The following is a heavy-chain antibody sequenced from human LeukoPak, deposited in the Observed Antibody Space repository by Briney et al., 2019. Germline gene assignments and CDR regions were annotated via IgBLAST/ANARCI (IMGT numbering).Heavy chain of an antibody. V-gene: IGHV3-23*01. J-gene: IGHJ6*04. CDR1: GFTFSSYA. Sequence: GGSLRLSCAASGFTFSSYAMSWVRQAPGKGLEWVSATSGSGGSTYYADSVKGRFTISRDNAKNSLYLQMNSLRAEDTAVYYCAELGITMIGGVWGKGTTATISS. CDR2: TSGSGGST. CDR3: AELGITMIGGV. D-gene: IGHD3-10*02.